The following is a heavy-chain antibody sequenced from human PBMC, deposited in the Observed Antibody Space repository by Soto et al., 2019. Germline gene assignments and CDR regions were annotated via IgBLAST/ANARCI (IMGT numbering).Heavy chain of an antibody. Sequence: SETLSLTCTVSGGSIISYYWSWILQPPGKGLEWIGYIYYSGSTNYNPSLKSRVTISVDTSKNQFSLKLSSVTAADTAVYYCARGRTITMVRGVIIAAFDYWGQRTLVTVSS. D-gene: IGHD3-10*01. CDR3: ARGRTITMVRGVIIAAFDY. J-gene: IGHJ4*02. CDR2: IYYSGST. V-gene: IGHV4-59*01. CDR1: GGSIISYY.